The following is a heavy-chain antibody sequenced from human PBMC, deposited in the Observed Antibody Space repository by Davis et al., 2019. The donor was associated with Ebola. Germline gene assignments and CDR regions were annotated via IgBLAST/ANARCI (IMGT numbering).Heavy chain of an antibody. Sequence: SETLSLSCAVYGGSFSGYYWSWIRQPPGKGLEWIGEINHSGSTNYNPSLKSRVTISIDTSKNQFSLKLSSVTAADTAVYYCARGPGIAAAGEVWGQGTLVTVSS. J-gene: IGHJ4*02. CDR3: ARGPGIAAAGEV. CDR1: GGSFSGYY. V-gene: IGHV4-34*01. CDR2: INHSGST. D-gene: IGHD6-13*01.